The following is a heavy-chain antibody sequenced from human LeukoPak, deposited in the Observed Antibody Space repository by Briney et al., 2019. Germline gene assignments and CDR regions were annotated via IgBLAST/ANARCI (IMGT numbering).Heavy chain of an antibody. V-gene: IGHV3-11*04. CDR3: ARVCSNTSCWGAFDI. Sequence: GGSPSLSCAASGFTFSDYYMNWIRQAPGKGLEWVSYISSSGSSIYYADSVKGRFTSSRDNAKNSLYLQMNSLRAEDTAVHYCARVCSNTSCWGAFDIWGQGTMVTVSS. CDR2: ISSSGSSI. J-gene: IGHJ3*02. D-gene: IGHD2-2*01. CDR1: GFTFSDYY.